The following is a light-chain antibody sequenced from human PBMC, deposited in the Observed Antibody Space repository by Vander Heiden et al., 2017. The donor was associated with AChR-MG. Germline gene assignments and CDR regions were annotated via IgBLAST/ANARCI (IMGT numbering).Light chain of an antibody. J-gene: IGKJ5*01. CDR3: QQYYSTPIT. V-gene: IGKV4-1*01. Sequence: ERATINCKSSQSVLYSSKNKNYLAWYQQKPGQPPKLLIYWASTRESGVPDRFSGSGSGTDFTLTISSLQAEDVAVYYCQQYYSTPITFGQGTRLEIK. CDR1: QSVLYSSKNKNY. CDR2: WAS.